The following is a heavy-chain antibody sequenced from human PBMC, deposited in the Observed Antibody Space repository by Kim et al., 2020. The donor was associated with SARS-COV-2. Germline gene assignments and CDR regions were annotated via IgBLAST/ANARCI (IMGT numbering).Heavy chain of an antibody. D-gene: IGHD3-10*01. CDR1: GGSITSHY. J-gene: IGHJ4*02. CDR2: MDYSGTI. V-gene: IGHV4-59*08. Sequence: SETLSLTCTVSGGSITSHYWDWIRQTPDMGLEWIASMDYSGTITYNPSLKSRVTISVDTSNQVSLKLRSLTAADTAMYYCAPDLSGSGAFYNLASWGQG. CDR3: APDLSGSGAFYNLAS.